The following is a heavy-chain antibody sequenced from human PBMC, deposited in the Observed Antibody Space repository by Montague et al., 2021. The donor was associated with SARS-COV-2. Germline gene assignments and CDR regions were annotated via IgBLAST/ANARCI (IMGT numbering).Heavy chain of an antibody. CDR2: IYYNTGNP. Sequence: SETLSLTCSLSGGSISDYYCNWIRQPPGKGLEWLGYIYYNTGNPXYNPSHQSRVTISLDPSNNQFSLNLRSVPAADTALYFCARGTGYDYYFDCWGLGTLVTVSS. CDR3: ARGTGYDYYFDC. CDR1: GGSISDYY. J-gene: IGHJ4*02. D-gene: IGHD5-12*01. V-gene: IGHV4-59*01.